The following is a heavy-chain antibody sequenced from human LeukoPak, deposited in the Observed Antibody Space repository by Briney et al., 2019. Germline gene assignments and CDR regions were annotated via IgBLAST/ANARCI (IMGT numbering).Heavy chain of an antibody. J-gene: IGHJ3*02. Sequence: PSETLSLXCTVSGGSISSSSYYWVWIRQPPGKGLEWIGSIYYSGSTYYNPSLKSRVTISVDTSKNQFSLKLSSVTAADTAVYYCARHGRSCGGDCSDAFDIWGQGTMVTVSS. CDR1: GGSISSSSYY. CDR3: ARHGRSCGGDCSDAFDI. CDR2: IYYSGST. D-gene: IGHD2-21*01. V-gene: IGHV4-39*01.